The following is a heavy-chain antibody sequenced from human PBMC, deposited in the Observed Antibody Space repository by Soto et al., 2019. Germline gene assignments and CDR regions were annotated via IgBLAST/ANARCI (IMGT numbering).Heavy chain of an antibody. D-gene: IGHD2-15*01. V-gene: IGHV3-48*01. J-gene: IGHJ6*03. CDR1: GFTFSSYS. CDR2: ISSSSSTI. Sequence: GGSLRLSCAASGFTFSSYSMNWVRQAPGKGLEWVSYISSSSSTIYYADSVKGRFTISRDNAKNSLYLQMNSLRAEDTAVYYCARDVHCSGGSCHWVSYYYYMDVWGKGTTVTVSS. CDR3: ARDVHCSGGSCHWVSYYYYMDV.